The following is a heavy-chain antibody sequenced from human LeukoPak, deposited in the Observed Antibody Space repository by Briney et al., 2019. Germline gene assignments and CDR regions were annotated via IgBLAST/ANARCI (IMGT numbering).Heavy chain of an antibody. D-gene: IGHD4-23*01. J-gene: IGHJ3*02. CDR3: ARPDDYGGKPAAFNI. CDR1: GYTFITYW. CDR2: IYPGDSDT. Sequence: GESLKISCKGSGYTFITYWIGWVRQMPGKGLEWMGIIYPGDSDTRYSPSFQGQVTISADKSIHTAYLQWSSLRASDTAMYYCARPDDYGGKPAAFNIWGQGTMVTVSS. V-gene: IGHV5-51*01.